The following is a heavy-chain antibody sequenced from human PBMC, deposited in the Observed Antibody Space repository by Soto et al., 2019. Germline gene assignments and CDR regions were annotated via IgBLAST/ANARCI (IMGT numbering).Heavy chain of an antibody. CDR1: GGSISSGDYY. CDR3: ARETIFGVGRGYYYYYGMDV. V-gene: IGHV4-30-4*01. CDR2: IYYSGST. Sequence: PSETLSLTCTVSGGSISSGDYYWSWIRQPPGKGLEWIGYIYYSGSTYYNPSLKSRVTISVDTSKNQFSLKLSSVTAADTAVYYCARETIFGVGRGYYYYYGMDVWGQGTTVTVSS. D-gene: IGHD3-3*01. J-gene: IGHJ6*02.